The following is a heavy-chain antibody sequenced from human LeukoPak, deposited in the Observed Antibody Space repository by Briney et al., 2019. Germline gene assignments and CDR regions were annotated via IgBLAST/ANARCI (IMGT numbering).Heavy chain of an antibody. J-gene: IGHJ3*01. CDR3: ARDVIPV. CDR1: GFTFSSYS. Sequence: PGGSLRLSCAASGFTFSSYSMNWVRQAPGKGLEWVANIKQDGSEKYYVDSVKGRFTISRDNAKNSLYLQMNSLRAEDTAVYYCARDVIPVWGQGTMVTVSS. D-gene: IGHD2-21*01. CDR2: IKQDGSEK. V-gene: IGHV3-7*01.